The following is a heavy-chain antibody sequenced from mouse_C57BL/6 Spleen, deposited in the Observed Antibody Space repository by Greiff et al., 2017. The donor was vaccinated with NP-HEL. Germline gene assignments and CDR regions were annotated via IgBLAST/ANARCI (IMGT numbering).Heavy chain of an antibody. D-gene: IGHD1-1*01. V-gene: IGHV1-50*01. CDR1: GYTFTSYW. Sequence: QVQLQQPGAELVKPGASVKLSCKASGYTFTSYWMQWVKQRPGQGLEWIGEIDPSDSYTNYNQKFKGKATLTVDKSSSTAAMQLSSLTSEDSAVYYCARYYDYYFDYWGQGTTLTVSS. J-gene: IGHJ2*01. CDR3: ARYYDYYFDY. CDR2: IDPSDSYT.